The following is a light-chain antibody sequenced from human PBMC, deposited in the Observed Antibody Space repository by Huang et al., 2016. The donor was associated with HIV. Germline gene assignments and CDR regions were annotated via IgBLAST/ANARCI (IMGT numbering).Light chain of an antibody. CDR3: QQYFTTPLT. Sequence: DIVLTQSPDSLTVFLGERATVRCKSSHSLLHSNNKNYLAWYQLKTGQSPKLLIYWSSTRESGVPDRFSGDGSGSDFTLTINNLQAEDVAIYYCQQYFTTPLTFGGGTKVEI. J-gene: IGKJ4*01. CDR2: WSS. V-gene: IGKV4-1*01. CDR1: HSLLHSNNKNY.